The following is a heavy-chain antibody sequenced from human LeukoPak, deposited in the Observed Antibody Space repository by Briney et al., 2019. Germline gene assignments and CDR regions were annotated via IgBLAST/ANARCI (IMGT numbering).Heavy chain of an antibody. CDR2: SYYSGST. D-gene: IGHD6-13*01. CDR1: GDSISSDY. Sequence: SETLSLTCTVSGDSISSDYWSWIRQPPGKGLEWIGYSYYSGSTNYNPSLKSRVTVSVDTSKNQFSLKLSSVTAADTAVYYCARQDSSSWYGLTVDYWGQGTLVTVSS. J-gene: IGHJ4*02. V-gene: IGHV4-59*01. CDR3: ARQDSSSWYGLTVDY.